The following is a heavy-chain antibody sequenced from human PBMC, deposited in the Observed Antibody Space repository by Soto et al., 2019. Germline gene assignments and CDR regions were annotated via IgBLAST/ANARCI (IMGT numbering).Heavy chain of an antibody. Sequence: PSETLSLTCTVSGGSISSYYWSWIRQPLGKGLEWIGYIYYSGSTNYNPSLKSRVTISVDTSKNQFSLKLSSVTAADTAVYYCARRYGYSFDYWGQGTLVTVSS. V-gene: IGHV4-59*08. D-gene: IGHD1-1*01. CDR3: ARRYGYSFDY. CDR1: GGSISSYY. CDR2: IYYSGST. J-gene: IGHJ4*02.